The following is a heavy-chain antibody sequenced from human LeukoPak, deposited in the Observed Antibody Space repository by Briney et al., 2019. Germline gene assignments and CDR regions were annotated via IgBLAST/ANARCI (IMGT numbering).Heavy chain of an antibody. CDR3: ARESHYYDSSGYQGMDY. Sequence: ASVKVSCKASGYTFTSYGISWVRQAPGQGLEWMGSISAYNGNTNYAQKLQGRVTMTTDTSTSTAYMELRSLRSDDTAVYYCARESHYYDSSGYQGMDYWGQGTLVTVSS. D-gene: IGHD3-22*01. V-gene: IGHV1-18*01. CDR1: GYTFTSYG. J-gene: IGHJ4*02. CDR2: ISAYNGNT.